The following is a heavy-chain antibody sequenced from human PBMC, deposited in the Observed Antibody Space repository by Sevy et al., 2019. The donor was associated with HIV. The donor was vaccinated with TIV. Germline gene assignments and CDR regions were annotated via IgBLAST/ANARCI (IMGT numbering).Heavy chain of an antibody. CDR3: ARQRLQDYYYYYYMDV. Sequence: SETLSLTCTVSGGSISSSSYYWGWIRQPPGKGLEWIGSIYYSGSTYYNPSLKSRVTISVDTSKNQFSRKLSSVTAADTAVYYCARQRLQDYYYYYYMDVWGKGTTVTASS. CDR2: IYYSGST. J-gene: IGHJ6*03. CDR1: GGSISSSSYY. V-gene: IGHV4-39*01. D-gene: IGHD4-4*01.